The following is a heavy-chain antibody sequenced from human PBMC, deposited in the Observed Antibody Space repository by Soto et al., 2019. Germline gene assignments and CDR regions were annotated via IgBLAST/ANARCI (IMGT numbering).Heavy chain of an antibody. V-gene: IGHV1-69*01. CDR1: GGTFSSYA. CDR3: ARGDNCSGGSCYSYTYYYYYYGMDV. J-gene: IGHJ6*02. CDR2: IIPIFGTA. D-gene: IGHD2-15*01. Sequence: QVQLVQSGAEVKKPGSSVKVSCKASGGTFSSYAISWVRQAPGQGLEWMGGIIPIFGTANYAQKFQGRVTITADESTSTASMELSSLRSEDTAVYYCARGDNCSGGSCYSYTYYYYYYGMDVWGQGTTVTVSS.